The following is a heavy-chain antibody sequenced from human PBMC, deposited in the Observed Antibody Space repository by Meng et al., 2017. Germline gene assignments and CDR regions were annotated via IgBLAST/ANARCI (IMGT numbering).Heavy chain of an antibody. CDR2: IYYSGST. CDR1: GGSISSSSYY. Sequence: SETLSLTCTVSGGSISSSSYYWGWIRQPPGKGLEWIGSIYYSGSTYYNPSLKSRVTISVDTSKNQFSLKLSSVTAADTAVYYCARAYRYCSGSSCLSYYYYYGMDVWGQGTTVTVSS. D-gene: IGHD2-15*01. CDR3: ARAYRYCSGSSCLSYYYYYGMDV. V-gene: IGHV4-39*07. J-gene: IGHJ6*02.